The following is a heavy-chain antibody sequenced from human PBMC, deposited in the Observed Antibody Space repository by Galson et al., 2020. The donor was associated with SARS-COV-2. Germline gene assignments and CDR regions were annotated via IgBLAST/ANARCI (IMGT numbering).Heavy chain of an antibody. CDR3: ALQTLDY. D-gene: IGHD1-1*01. V-gene: IGHV3-33*01. CDR2: IWYDGSNN. CDR1: GFTFSSYG. Sequence: QLGESLKISCAASGFTFSSYGMHWVRQAPGKGLEWVAVIWYDGSNNYYADSVKGRFTISRDNSKNTLYLQMNSLRAEDPAVYYCALQTLDYWGQGSLVTVSS. J-gene: IGHJ4*02.